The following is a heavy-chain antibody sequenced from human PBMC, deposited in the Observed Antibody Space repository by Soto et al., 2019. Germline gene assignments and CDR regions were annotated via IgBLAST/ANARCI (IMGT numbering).Heavy chain of an antibody. CDR2: IHHSGNT. CDR1: GGSFSGYY. Sequence: PSETLSLTCAVYGGSFSGYYWSWMRQPLGKGLEWSGEIHHSGNTNYNPSLKSRVTISVDTSKNQFSLKLRTVTAADTAVYYFSRCNDDYYFGMYVWGQGTTVTVSS. V-gene: IGHV4-34*01. J-gene: IGHJ6*02. CDR3: SRCNDDYYFGMYV. D-gene: IGHD1-1*01.